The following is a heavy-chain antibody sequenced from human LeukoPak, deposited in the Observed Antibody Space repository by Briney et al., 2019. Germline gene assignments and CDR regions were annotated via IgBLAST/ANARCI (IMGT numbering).Heavy chain of an antibody. V-gene: IGHV5-51*01. CDR1: GYSFTSYW. CDR2: IYPGDSDP. D-gene: IGHD6-6*01. CDR3: ARHATGVIAARNAYYYYGMDV. J-gene: IGHJ6*02. Sequence: GESLKISCKGSGYSFTSYWIGWVRQMPGKGLEWMGIIYPGDSDPRYSPSFQGQVIISADKSISTAYLQWSSLKASDTAMYYCARHATGVIAARNAYYYYGMDVWGQGTTVTVSS.